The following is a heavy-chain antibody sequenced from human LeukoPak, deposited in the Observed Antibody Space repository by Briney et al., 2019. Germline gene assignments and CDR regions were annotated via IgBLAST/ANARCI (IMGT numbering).Heavy chain of an antibody. V-gene: IGHV4-4*07. CDR1: GGSISSCY. D-gene: IGHD3-22*01. CDR2: IYTSGST. Sequence: SETLSLTCTVSGGSISSCYWSWIRQPAGKGLEWIGRIYTSGSTNYNPSLKSRVTMSVDTSKNQFSLKLSSVTAADTAVYYCARGTYYYDPSGAFDIWGQGTMVNVSS. J-gene: IGHJ3*02. CDR3: ARGTYYYDPSGAFDI.